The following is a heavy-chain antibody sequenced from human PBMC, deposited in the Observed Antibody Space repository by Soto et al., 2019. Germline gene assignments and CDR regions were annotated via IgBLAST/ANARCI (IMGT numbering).Heavy chain of an antibody. V-gene: IGHV4-30-4*01. CDR1: GGSCIGCVHS. Sequence: QVQLQESGPGLVKPSETLSLTCTVSGGSCIGCVHSWSWIRQPPGKGLEWIGHILDSGSTYYNPSLKSRLTISVDTSKNQFSLRLSSVTAADTAVYYCAREIMPLTNDWYFDLWGRGTLVTVSS. D-gene: IGHD2-8*01. CDR3: AREIMPLTNDWYFDL. J-gene: IGHJ2*01. CDR2: ILDSGST.